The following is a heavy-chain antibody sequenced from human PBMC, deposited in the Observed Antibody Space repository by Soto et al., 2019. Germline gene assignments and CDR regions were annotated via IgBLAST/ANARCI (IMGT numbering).Heavy chain of an antibody. CDR3: ARVGPWCNGGYCFSSPYFGMDI. J-gene: IGHJ6*02. Sequence: QAQLVQSGAEVKKPVASVTISCKASGYKFSTYGITWVRQAPGQGLEWMGWISATNGTTNYAPKPKPRVTLSVEPSAGPASLGLTSLTSDETATYFCARVGPWCNGGYCFSSPYFGMDIWGQGNPVAVSS. V-gene: IGHV1-18*01. CDR1: GYKFSTYG. D-gene: IGHD2-21*02. CDR2: ISATNGTT.